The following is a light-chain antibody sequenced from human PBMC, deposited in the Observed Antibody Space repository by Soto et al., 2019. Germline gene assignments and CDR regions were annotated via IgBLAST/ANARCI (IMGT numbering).Light chain of an antibody. CDR3: QHLNSYPIT. Sequence: DIQLTQSPSFLSASVGDRVTITCRASQGISSYLAWYQQKPGKAPKLLIYVASTLQSGVPSRFSGSGSGSEFTLTISSLQPEDFATYYCQHLNSYPITFGQGTRLEIK. CDR1: QGISSY. CDR2: VAS. J-gene: IGKJ5*01. V-gene: IGKV1-9*01.